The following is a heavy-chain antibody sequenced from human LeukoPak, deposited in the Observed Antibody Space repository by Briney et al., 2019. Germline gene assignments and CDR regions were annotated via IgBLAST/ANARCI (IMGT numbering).Heavy chain of an antibody. J-gene: IGHJ6*02. V-gene: IGHV4-34*01. CDR2: INHSGST. D-gene: IGHD2-15*01. CDR3: ARGRAVGCSGGSCYRGVYNGMDV. CDR1: GGSFSGYY. Sequence: PSETLSLTCAVYGGSFSGYYWSWIRQPPGKGLEWIGEINHSGSTNYNPSLKSRVTISVDTSKNQFSLKLSSVTAADTAVYYCARGRAVGCSGGSCYRGVYNGMDVWGQGTTVTVSS.